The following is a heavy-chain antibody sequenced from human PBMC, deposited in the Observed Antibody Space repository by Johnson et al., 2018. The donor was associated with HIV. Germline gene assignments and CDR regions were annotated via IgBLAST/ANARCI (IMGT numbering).Heavy chain of an antibody. V-gene: IGHV3-11*04. CDR3: AKVGGTTILRDAFDI. CDR1: GFTFSDYY. J-gene: IGHJ3*02. CDR2: ISSSGSTI. D-gene: IGHD1-1*01. Sequence: VQLVESGGGLVQPGGSLRLSCAASGFTFSDYYMSWIRQAPGKGLEWFSYISSSGSTIYYADSVKGRFTISRDNAKNSLYLQMNSLRAGDTAVYYCAKVGGTTILRDAFDIWGQGTMVTVSS.